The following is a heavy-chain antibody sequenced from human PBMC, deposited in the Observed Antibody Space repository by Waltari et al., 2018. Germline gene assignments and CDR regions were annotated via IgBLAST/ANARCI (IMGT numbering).Heavy chain of an antibody. CDR2: INSDGSTT. CDR3: AVYLRSSPFDP. CDR1: GFPFRSYW. J-gene: IGHJ5*02. D-gene: IGHD5-12*01. Sequence: EVQLVASGGGLVQPGGSLRLSCAASGFPFRSYWMHWVRQAPGKGLVWVSRINSDGSTTGYADSVKGRFTISRDNTKNTLSLQMNSLRDEDTAVYYCAVYLRSSPFDPWGQGTLVTVSS. V-gene: IGHV3-74*01.